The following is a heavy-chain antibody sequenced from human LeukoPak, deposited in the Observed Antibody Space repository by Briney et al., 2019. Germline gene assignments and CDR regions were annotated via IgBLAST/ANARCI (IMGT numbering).Heavy chain of an antibody. J-gene: IGHJ6*03. CDR2: IYSGGST. CDR1: GFTVSSNY. V-gene: IGHV3-53*01. Sequence: GGSLRLSCAASGFTVSSNYMSWVRQAPGKGLEWVSVIYSGGSTYYVDSVEGRFIISRDNSKNTVYLQMNRLRAEDTAVYYCARGGSWFGEFRWWYMDVWGKGTAVTISS. D-gene: IGHD3-10*01. CDR3: ARGGSWFGEFRWWYMDV.